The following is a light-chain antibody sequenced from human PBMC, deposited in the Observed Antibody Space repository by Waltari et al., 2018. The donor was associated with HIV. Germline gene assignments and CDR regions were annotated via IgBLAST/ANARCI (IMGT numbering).Light chain of an antibody. CDR3: YSTDSSANHGV. CDR2: EDS. V-gene: IGLV3-10*01. Sequence: SYELTQPPSVSVSPGQTARITCSGDALATQFPYCYQQKSGQAPVLVIYEDSRRPSGISERFSGSSSGTVATFTISGAQVEDAADYYCYSTDSSANHGVFGGGTKLTVL. J-gene: IGLJ3*02. CDR1: ALATQF.